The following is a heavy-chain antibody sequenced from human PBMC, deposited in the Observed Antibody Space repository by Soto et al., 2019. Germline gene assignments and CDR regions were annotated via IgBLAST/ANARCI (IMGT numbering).Heavy chain of an antibody. J-gene: IGHJ3*02. CDR2: ISGSGVST. V-gene: IGHV3-23*01. D-gene: IGHD2-2*01. CDR1: GFTFSSYG. CDR3: AKFYCISPMCQAPAAKSTGGFEI. Sequence: EPQLLESGGGLGHPGGSLRLSCAASGFTFSSYGMSWVRQAPGKGLEWVAAISGSGVSTYYADSVRGRSTISRDNSKKTVDLQMNSLRAEDTAVYYCAKFYCISPMCQAPAAKSTGGFEIWGQGTLVTVSS.